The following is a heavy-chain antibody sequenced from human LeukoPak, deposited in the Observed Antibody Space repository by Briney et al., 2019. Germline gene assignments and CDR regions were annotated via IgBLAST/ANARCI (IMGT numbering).Heavy chain of an antibody. J-gene: IGHJ4*02. CDR1: GFTFSSYS. V-gene: IGHV3-21*01. D-gene: IGHD3-9*01. CDR3: GRGDFDGLNFDY. Sequence: GGSLRLSCAASGFTFSSYSMNWVRQAPGKGLEWVSSISSSSYIYYADSVKGRFTISRDNAKNSLYPQMNSLRAEDTAVYYCGRGDFDGLNFDYGARETRVTVS. CDR2: ISSSSYI.